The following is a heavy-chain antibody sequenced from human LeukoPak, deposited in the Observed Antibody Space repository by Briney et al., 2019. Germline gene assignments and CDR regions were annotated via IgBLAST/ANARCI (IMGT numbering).Heavy chain of an antibody. CDR2: IYYSGST. CDR1: GGSISSSSYY. CDR3: ARRGGSWYYYYYYMDV. Sequence: SETLSLTCTVSGGSISSSSYYWGWIRQPPGKGLEWIGSIYYSGSTYYNPSLKSRVTISVDTSKNQFSLKLSSVTAADTAVYYCARRGGSWYYYYYYMDVWGKGTTVTISS. D-gene: IGHD6-13*01. J-gene: IGHJ6*03. V-gene: IGHV4-39*01.